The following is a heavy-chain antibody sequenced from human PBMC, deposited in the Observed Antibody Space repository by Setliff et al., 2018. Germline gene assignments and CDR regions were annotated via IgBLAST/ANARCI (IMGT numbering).Heavy chain of an antibody. J-gene: IGHJ4*02. CDR2: IYHSGST. CDR3: AKHRSYFDY. CDR1: GYSISNDYF. V-gene: IGHV4-38-2*02. Sequence: SETLSLTCTVSGYSISNDYFWGWIRQPPGKGLEWIGSIYHSGSTSYYPSLKSRVTISVDTSKNQFSLNLSSVTAADAAVYYCAKHRSYFDYWGQGTLVTVSS.